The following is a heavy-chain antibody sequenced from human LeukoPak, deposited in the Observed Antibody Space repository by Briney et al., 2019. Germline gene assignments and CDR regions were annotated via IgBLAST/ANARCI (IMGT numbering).Heavy chain of an antibody. J-gene: IGHJ3*02. CDR2: IYYSGST. CDR3: AGYSGRKDAFDI. Sequence: SETLSLTCAVYGGSFSGYYWSWIRQPPGKGLEWIGYIYYSGSTNYNPSLKSRVTISVDTSKNQFSLKLSSVTAADTAVYYCAGYSGRKDAFDIWGQGTMVTVSS. D-gene: IGHD3-10*01. V-gene: IGHV4-59*01. CDR1: GGSFSGYY.